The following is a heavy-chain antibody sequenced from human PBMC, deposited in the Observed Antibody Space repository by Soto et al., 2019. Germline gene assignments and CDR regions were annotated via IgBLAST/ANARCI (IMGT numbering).Heavy chain of an antibody. Sequence: VGSLRLSCATSVCTFSSNSMSWVRHSPGKWLDWVSGISGSGRNTYYADSVKGRFTISRDNSKNTLFLQMNSLRAEDTAVYYCANNGLRSSTSVIESWGQGTMVTVS. CDR3: ANNGLRSSTSVIES. V-gene: IGHV3-23*01. J-gene: IGHJ5*01. D-gene: IGHD4-4*01. CDR1: VCTFSSNS. CDR2: ISGSGRNT.